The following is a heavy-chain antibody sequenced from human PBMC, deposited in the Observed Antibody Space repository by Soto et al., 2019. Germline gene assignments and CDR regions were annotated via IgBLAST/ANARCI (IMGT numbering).Heavy chain of an antibody. J-gene: IGHJ6*02. CDR2: ISAYPGNTDYNT. V-gene: IGHV1-18*01. CDR1: GYTFTSYG. CDR3: ARGDSSSPYYYAMDV. Sequence: GASVKVSCKASGYTFTSYGINWVRQAPGQGLEWMAWISAYPGNTDYNTNYEQNLQGRVNMTTDTSTSTAYMELRSLRSDATAVYYCARGDSSSPYYYAMDVWGQGTTGTVSS. D-gene: IGHD6-13*01.